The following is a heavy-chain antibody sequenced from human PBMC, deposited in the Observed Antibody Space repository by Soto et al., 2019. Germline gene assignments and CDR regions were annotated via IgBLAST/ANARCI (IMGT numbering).Heavy chain of an antibody. V-gene: IGHV1-24*01. Sequence: ASVKVSCKVSGDTLSELSIHWVRQAPGKGLEWMGRFDPEDDEIVYAQKFQGRVTMTEDTSTDTSYMEVTSLTSEDTAVYYCATERLGFCDSDNCYRHYFDSWGQGSLVTVSS. D-gene: IGHD2-21*02. J-gene: IGHJ4*02. CDR3: ATERLGFCDSDNCYRHYFDS. CDR1: GDTLSELS. CDR2: FDPEDDEI.